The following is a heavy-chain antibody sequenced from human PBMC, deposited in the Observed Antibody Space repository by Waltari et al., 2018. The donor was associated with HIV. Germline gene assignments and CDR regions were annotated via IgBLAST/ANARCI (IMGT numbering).Heavy chain of an antibody. J-gene: IGHJ3*02. CDR2: ISYDGSNK. V-gene: IGHV3-30*18. CDR3: AKATYYYDSSGYAFDI. Sequence: QVQLVESGGGVVQPGRSLRLSCATSGFTFSSYGMHWVRQAPGKGLEWLAVISYDGSNKYYADSVKGRFTISRDNSKNTLYLQMNSLRAEDTAVYYCAKATYYYDSSGYAFDIWGQGTMVTVSS. CDR1: GFTFSSYG. D-gene: IGHD3-22*01.